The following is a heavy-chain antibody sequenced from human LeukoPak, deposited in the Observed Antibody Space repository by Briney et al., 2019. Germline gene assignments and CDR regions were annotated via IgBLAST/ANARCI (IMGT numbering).Heavy chain of an antibody. D-gene: IGHD3-3*01. CDR1: GFTFSSYW. Sequence: GGSLRLSCAASGFTFSSYWMSWVRQAPGKGLEWVANIKQDGSEKYYVDSVKGRFTISRDNAKNSLYLQMNSLRAEDTAVYYCARVYYDFWSGYSYGMDVWGQGTTVTVSS. CDR2: IKQDGSEK. V-gene: IGHV3-7*01. J-gene: IGHJ6*02. CDR3: ARVYYDFWSGYSYGMDV.